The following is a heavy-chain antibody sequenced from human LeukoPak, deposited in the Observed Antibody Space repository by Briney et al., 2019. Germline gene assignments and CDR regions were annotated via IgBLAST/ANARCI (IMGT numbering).Heavy chain of an antibody. CDR1: GYTFTSYG. V-gene: IGHV1-18*01. CDR3: ARDPEMVRSGSWFDP. D-gene: IGHD3-10*01. CDR2: ISAYNGNT. Sequence: GASVKVSCKASGYTFTSYGISWVRQAPGQGLEWMGWISAYNGNTNYAQKLQGRVTMTTDTSTSTAYMELRSLRSDDTAVYYCARDPEMVRSGSWFDPWGQGTLVTVSS. J-gene: IGHJ5*02.